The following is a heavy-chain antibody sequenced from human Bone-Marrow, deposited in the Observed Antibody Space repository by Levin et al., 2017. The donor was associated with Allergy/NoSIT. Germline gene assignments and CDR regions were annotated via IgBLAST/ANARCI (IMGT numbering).Heavy chain of an antibody. J-gene: IGHJ6*02. CDR2: IWYDGSNI. D-gene: IGHD1-26*01. Sequence: PGGSLRLSCAASGFQFRFYGMHWVRQAPGKGLEWVAIIWYDGSNIYYADSVKGRFTISRDNSKNTLYLQMNSLRAGDTAVYYCARDSAVGALYTTTHGMDVWGQGTTVTVSS. CDR1: GFQFRFYG. CDR3: ARDSAVGALYTTTHGMDV. V-gene: IGHV3-33*01.